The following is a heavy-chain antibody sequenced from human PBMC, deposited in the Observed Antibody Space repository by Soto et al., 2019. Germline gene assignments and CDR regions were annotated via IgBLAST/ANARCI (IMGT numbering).Heavy chain of an antibody. D-gene: IGHD3-10*01. CDR1: GFTFSNYA. V-gene: IGHV3-23*01. Sequence: EVQLLESGGGLVQPGGSLRLSCAASGFTFSNYAMIWVRQAPGKGLEWVSGISGSGGSTYYADSVKGRFTISRDNSKNKLYLQVNSLRAEDPAVYYWAQGPLDYGSRPEYWGQGTLVTVSS. CDR2: ISGSGGST. J-gene: IGHJ4*02. CDR3: AQGPLDYGSRPEY.